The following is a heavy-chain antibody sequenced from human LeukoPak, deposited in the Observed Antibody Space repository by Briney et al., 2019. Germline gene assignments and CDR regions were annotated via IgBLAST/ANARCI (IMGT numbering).Heavy chain of an antibody. J-gene: IGHJ4*02. Sequence: ASVKVSCKASGYSFTTYVITWVRQAPGQGPEWPGWINPQNGNTNFAQRFQGRVTMTTDTSTNTAYMELRSLTSDDTAVYYCARACTTFITQWCFSDFWGQGTLVTVSS. CDR3: ARACTTFITQWCFSDF. D-gene: IGHD2/OR15-2a*01. CDR2: INPQNGNT. CDR1: GYSFTTYV. V-gene: IGHV1-18*04.